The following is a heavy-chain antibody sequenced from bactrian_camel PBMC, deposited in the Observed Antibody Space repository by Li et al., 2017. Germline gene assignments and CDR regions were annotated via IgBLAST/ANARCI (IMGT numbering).Heavy chain of an antibody. J-gene: IGHJ7*01. D-gene: IGHD3*01. Sequence: PLVESGGGLVQPGGFLRLSCAASGFTFSSYYMSWVRQAPGKGLEWVSSIYSDGRNTYYADSVKGRFTISKDTAANTLYLQMTSLKPEDTAMYYCAGSGYRSFRLLVGGLVGLEYGMDYWGNGTQVTVS. V-gene: IGHV3-2*01. CDR2: IYSDGRNT. CDR1: GFTFSSYY.